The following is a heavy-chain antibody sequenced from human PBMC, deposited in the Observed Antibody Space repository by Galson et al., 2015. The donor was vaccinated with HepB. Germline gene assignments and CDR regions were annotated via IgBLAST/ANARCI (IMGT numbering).Heavy chain of an antibody. J-gene: IGHJ5*02. Sequence: SLRLSCAASGFTFSSYAMHWVRQAPGKGLEWVAVISYDGSNKYYADSVKGRFTISRDNSKNTLYLQMNSLRAEDTAAYYCARDKGYGGNSFASWFDPWGQGTLVTVSS. D-gene: IGHD4-23*01. CDR1: GFTFSSYA. CDR3: ARDKGYGGNSFASWFDP. CDR2: ISYDGSNK. V-gene: IGHV3-30*04.